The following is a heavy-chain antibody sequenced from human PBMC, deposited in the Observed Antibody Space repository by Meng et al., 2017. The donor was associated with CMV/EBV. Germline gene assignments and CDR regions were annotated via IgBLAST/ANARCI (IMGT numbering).Heavy chain of an antibody. CDR1: GGSIRSSSYY. CDR3: ASLAGDY. CDR2: LYSRRST. Sequence: LLLQESGTGLVKPAETLFLTCTVSGGSIRSSSYYWGWIRQPPGKGLEWIGSLYSRRSTSYNPSLTRRVPISVDTSKHPFSLQLSSVTAADTAVYYCASLAGDYWCQGTLVPVSS. D-gene: IGHD3-10*01. J-gene: IGHJ4*02. V-gene: IGHV4-39*07.